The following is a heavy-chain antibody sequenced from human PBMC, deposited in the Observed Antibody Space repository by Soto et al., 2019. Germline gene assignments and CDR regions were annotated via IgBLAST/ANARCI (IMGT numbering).Heavy chain of an antibody. J-gene: IGHJ6*02. D-gene: IGHD1-26*01. CDR1: GYNFISYW. CDR3: ARPYRHGDGTDV. Sequence: GESLKISCKGSGYNFISYWISWVRQMPGKGLEWMGRIDPSDSYTNYNPSFQGRVTISVDKSISTAYLQWSSLTASDTAMYYCARPYRHGDGTDVWGQGTTVTVSS. CDR2: IDPSDSYT. V-gene: IGHV5-10-1*01.